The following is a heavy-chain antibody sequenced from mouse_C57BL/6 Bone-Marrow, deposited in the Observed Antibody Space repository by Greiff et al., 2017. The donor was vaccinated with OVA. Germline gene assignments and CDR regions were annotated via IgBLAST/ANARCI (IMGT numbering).Heavy chain of an antibody. V-gene: IGHV1-26*01. CDR3: ASNLYYFDY. D-gene: IGHD1-3*01. J-gene: IGHJ2*01. CDR1: GYTFTDYY. CDR2: INPNNGGT. Sequence: EVQLQQSGPELVKPGASVKISCKASGYTFTDYYMNWVKQSHGKSLEWIGDINPNNGGTSYNQKFKGKATLTVDKSSSTAYMELRSLTSEDSAVYYCASNLYYFDYWDQGTTLTVSS.